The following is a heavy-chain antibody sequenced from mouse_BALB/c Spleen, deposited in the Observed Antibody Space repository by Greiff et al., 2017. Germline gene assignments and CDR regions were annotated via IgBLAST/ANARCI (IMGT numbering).Heavy chain of an antibody. CDR3: ARWESSYFFDY. CDR2: INPSSGYT. V-gene: IGHV1-4*01. J-gene: IGHJ2*01. D-gene: IGHD1-1*01. CDR1: GYTFTSYT. Sequence: QVHVKQSGAELARPGASVKMSCKASGYTFTSYTMHWVKQRPGQGLEWIGYINPSSGYTNYNQKFKDKATLTADKSSSTAYMQLSSLTSEDSAVYYCARWESSYFFDYWGQGTTLTVSS.